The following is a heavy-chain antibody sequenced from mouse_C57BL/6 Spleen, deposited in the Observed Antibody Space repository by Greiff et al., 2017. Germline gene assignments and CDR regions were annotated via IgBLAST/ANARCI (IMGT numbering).Heavy chain of an antibody. J-gene: IGHJ4*01. Sequence: QVQLQQSGPELVKPGASVKISCKASGYAFSSSWMNWVKQRPGKGLEWIGRIYPGDGDTNYNGKFKGKATLTADKSSSTAYMQLSSLTSEDSAVYFCAVQLTHYAMDYWGQGTSVTVSS. CDR3: AVQLTHYAMDY. V-gene: IGHV1-82*01. CDR2: IYPGDGDT. D-gene: IGHD3-2*02. CDR1: GYAFSSSW.